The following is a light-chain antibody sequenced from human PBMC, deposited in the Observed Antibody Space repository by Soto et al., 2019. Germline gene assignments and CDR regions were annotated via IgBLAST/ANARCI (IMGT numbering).Light chain of an antibody. CDR3: QSYDSSLSGSRV. CDR1: SSNIGAGYD. Sequence: QSALTQPPSVSGAPGQRVTISCTGSSSNIGAGYDVHWYQQLPGTAPKLLIYHNSNRPSGVPDRFSGSKSGTSASLAITGLQAEDEADYYCQSYDSSLSGSRVFGTATKSPS. CDR2: HNS. V-gene: IGLV1-40*01. J-gene: IGLJ1*01.